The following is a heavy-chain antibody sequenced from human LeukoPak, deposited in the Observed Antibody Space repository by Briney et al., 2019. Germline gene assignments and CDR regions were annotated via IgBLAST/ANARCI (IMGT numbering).Heavy chain of an antibody. CDR2: VNPKSGNT. CDR3: ARGLPLGYCTYGVCYPPKHFDF. J-gene: IGHJ4*02. V-gene: IGHV1-8*02. Sequence: VASVKVSCNASGYSFTSYDINWLRQAPGQGLEWMGWVNPKSGNTGYKQKFQARVTITRDTSISAAYMELSSLTSDDTAVYFCARGLPLGYCTYGVCYPPKHFDFWGQGTLVTVSS. D-gene: IGHD2-8*01. CDR1: GYSFTSYD.